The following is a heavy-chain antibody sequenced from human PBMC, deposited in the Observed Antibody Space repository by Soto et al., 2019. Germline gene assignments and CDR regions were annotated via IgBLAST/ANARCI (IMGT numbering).Heavy chain of an antibody. D-gene: IGHD1-26*01. CDR2: IDYSGST. Sequence: QVQLQQWGAGLLKPSETLSLSCAVYGGSFSGYYWRWIRQPPGKGLEWIGQIDYSGSTNCNPSLKSRVTISVDPSRSQFSLKLTSVTAADTAVYYCARVGGIEGASDYWGQGTLVTVSS. J-gene: IGHJ4*02. CDR3: ARVGGIEGASDY. CDR1: GGSFSGYY. V-gene: IGHV4-34*01.